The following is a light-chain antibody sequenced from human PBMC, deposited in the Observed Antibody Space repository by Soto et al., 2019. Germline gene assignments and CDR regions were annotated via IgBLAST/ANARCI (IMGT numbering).Light chain of an antibody. V-gene: IGKV1-39*01. CDR1: QGISIY. CDR2: AAT. J-gene: IGKJ4*01. CDR3: QKCKVAPFT. Sequence: VQRTQAPSSLSASIGDRVTITCRAGQGISIYLNWYQQKPGKAPRLLIYAATSLQSGVPSRFSGGGSGADFTLTISSLQPEDVATYYCQKCKVAPFTFGGGTKVDIK.